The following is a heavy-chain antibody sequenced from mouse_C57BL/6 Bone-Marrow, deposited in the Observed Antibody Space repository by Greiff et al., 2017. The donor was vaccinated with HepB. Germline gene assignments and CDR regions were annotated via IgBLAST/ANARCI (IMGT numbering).Heavy chain of an antibody. CDR3: ARDAGTKWYFDV. Sequence: VHLVESGPELVKPGASVKISCKASGYAFGSSWMNWVKQRPGKGLEWIGRIYPGDGDTNYNGKFKGKATLTADKSSSTAYMQLSSLTSEDSAVYFCARDAGTKWYFDVWGTGTTVTVSS. CDR2: IYPGDGDT. CDR1: GYAFGSSW. D-gene: IGHD4-1*01. J-gene: IGHJ1*03. V-gene: IGHV1-82*01.